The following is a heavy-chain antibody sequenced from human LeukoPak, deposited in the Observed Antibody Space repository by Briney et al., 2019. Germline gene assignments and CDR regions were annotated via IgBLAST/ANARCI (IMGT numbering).Heavy chain of an antibody. D-gene: IGHD2-15*01. CDR3: VRGGGLLPDC. V-gene: IGHV3-7*01. CDR2: IKPDGSEQ. Sequence: GGSLRLSCAASGFSFSTFWMSWVRQAPERGLEWVANIKPDGSEQYYVDSVKGRFTISRDNAKNSMYLQISSLRAEDTAVYYCVRGGGLLPDCWGQGTPVTVSS. J-gene: IGHJ4*02. CDR1: GFSFSTFW.